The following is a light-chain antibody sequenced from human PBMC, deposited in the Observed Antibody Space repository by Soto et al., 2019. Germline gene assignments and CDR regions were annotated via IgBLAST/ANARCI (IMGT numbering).Light chain of an antibody. Sequence: EIVLMQSPGTLSSSPGERITLSCSASQSVSSNYLAWYQQKPGQAPRLLIYGASSRATGIPDRFSGSGSGTDFTLTIIRLEPEDFAVYYCQQYGTTLWTFGEGTKVDNK. CDR1: QSVSSNY. V-gene: IGKV3-20*01. CDR2: GAS. CDR3: QQYGTTLWT. J-gene: IGKJ1*01.